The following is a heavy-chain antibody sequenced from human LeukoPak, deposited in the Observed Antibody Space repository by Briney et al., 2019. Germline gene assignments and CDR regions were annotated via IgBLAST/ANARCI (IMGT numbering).Heavy chain of an antibody. CDR3: ARGPRSRLRGELRCFDY. J-gene: IGHJ4*02. CDR1: GGSISSSSYY. D-gene: IGHD1-26*01. Sequence: PSETLSLTCTVSGGSISSSSYYWGWIRQPPGKGLEWIGSIYYSGYTYYNPSLESRVTISVDTSKNQFSLKLSSVTAADTAVYYCARGPRSRLRGELRCFDYWGQGTLVTVSS. V-gene: IGHV4-39*01. CDR2: IYYSGYT.